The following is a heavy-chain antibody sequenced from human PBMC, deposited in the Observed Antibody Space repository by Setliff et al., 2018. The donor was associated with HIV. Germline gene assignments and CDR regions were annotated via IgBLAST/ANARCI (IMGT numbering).Heavy chain of an antibody. Sequence: ASVKVSCKASGYNFSSNGISWVRQAPGQGLEWMGRVIPIFGTTNYAQKLQGRVTMTTDTSTSTAYMELRSLRSDDTAVYYCARVRTVLGIGGYFDLWGRGTLVTVSS. CDR3: ARVRTVLGIGGYFDL. CDR1: GYNFSSNG. CDR2: VIPIFGTT. J-gene: IGHJ2*01. V-gene: IGHV1-18*01. D-gene: IGHD7-27*01.